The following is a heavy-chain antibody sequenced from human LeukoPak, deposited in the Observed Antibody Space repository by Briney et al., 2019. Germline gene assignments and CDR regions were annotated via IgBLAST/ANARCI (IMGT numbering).Heavy chain of an antibody. CDR2: IILIFGTA. V-gene: IGHV1-69*06. D-gene: IGHD4-17*01. J-gene: IGHJ4*02. CDR1: GGTFSSYA. Sequence: ASVKDSCKASGGTFSSYAISWVRQAPGQGLEWMGGIILIFGTANYAQKFQGRVTITADKATSTAYMELSSLRSEDTAVYYCASARANYGETTNFDYWGQGTLVTVSS. CDR3: ASARANYGETTNFDY.